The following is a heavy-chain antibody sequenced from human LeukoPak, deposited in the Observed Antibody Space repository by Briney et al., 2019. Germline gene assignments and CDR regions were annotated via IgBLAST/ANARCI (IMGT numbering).Heavy chain of an antibody. J-gene: IGHJ6*02. CDR1: RDSVSSNSAA. CDR2: TYYRSRWYD. D-gene: IGHD3-16*01. CDR3: ARDPLGGYHGMDV. Sequence: SQTLSLTCAISRDSVSSNSAAWNWIRQSPSRGLEWPGRTYYRSRWYDDYAVSVKSRITINPDTSKNQFSLQLNSVTPEDTAVYYCARDPLGGYHGMDVWGQGTTVIVSS. V-gene: IGHV6-1*01.